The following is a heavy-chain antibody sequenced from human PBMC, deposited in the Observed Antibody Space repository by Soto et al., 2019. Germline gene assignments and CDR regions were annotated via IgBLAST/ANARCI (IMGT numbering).Heavy chain of an antibody. Sequence: GGSLRLSCAASGFTFSSYGMHWVRQAPGKGLEWVAVIWYDGSNKYYADSVKGRFTISRDNSKNTLYLQMNSLRAEDTAVYYCAREDMVVAATHYYYYYMDVWGKGTTVTVSS. J-gene: IGHJ6*03. CDR2: IWYDGSNK. CDR1: GFTFSSYG. CDR3: AREDMVVAATHYYYYYMDV. D-gene: IGHD2-15*01. V-gene: IGHV3-33*01.